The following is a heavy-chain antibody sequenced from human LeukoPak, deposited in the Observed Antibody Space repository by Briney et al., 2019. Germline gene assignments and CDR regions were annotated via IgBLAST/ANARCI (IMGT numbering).Heavy chain of an antibody. D-gene: IGHD5-12*01. CDR3: ARAGKKWLRKSGAFDI. J-gene: IGHJ3*02. Sequence: SETLSLTCTVSGGSISSGDYYWSWIRQPPGKGLEWIGYIYYSGSTYYNPSLKSRVTISVDRSKNQFSLKLSSVTAADTAVYYCARAGKKWLRKSGAFDIWGQGTMVTVSS. CDR2: IYYSGST. V-gene: IGHV4-30-4*01. CDR1: GGSISSGDYY.